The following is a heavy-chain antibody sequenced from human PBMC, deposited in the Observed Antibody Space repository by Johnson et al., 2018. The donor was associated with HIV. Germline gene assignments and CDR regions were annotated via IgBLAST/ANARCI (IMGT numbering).Heavy chain of an antibody. CDR2: IKQDGSDK. D-gene: IGHD4-17*01. J-gene: IGHJ3*02. CDR3: AREGWDYGDSMTEDAFDI. Sequence: VQLVESGGRLVQPGGSLGLSCAASGFTLSNYWMTWVRQAPGKGLEWVANIKQDGSDKYYVDSVRGRFTISRDNAKNSLYLQMNNLRDEDTAVYYGAREGWDYGDSMTEDAFDIWGQGTMVTVSS. CDR1: GFTLSNYW. V-gene: IGHV3-7*01.